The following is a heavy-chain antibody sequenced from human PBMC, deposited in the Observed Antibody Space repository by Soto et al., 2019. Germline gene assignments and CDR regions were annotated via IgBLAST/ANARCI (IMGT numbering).Heavy chain of an antibody. CDR1: GFIFSSDA. D-gene: IGHD3-22*01. J-gene: IGHJ4*02. CDR3: ARSKYYYDTSDYLDY. V-gene: IGHV3-30-3*01. Sequence: SGGSLRLSCAASGFIFSSDAMHWVRQAPGKGLEWVAVISYHGNDKYYADSVKGRFTISRDNSKNTLYLQMNSLRAEDTAVYFCARSKYYYDTSDYLDYWGQGTLVTVSS. CDR2: ISYHGNDK.